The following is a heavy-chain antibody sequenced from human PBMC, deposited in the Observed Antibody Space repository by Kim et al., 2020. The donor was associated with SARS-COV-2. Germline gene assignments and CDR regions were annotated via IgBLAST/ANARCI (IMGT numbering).Heavy chain of an antibody. CDR3: ARLRTLTIFGVVTTGSYMDV. V-gene: IGHV4-59*01. CDR1: GGSISSYY. J-gene: IGHJ6*03. D-gene: IGHD3-3*01. Sequence: SETLSLTCTVSGGSISSYYWSWIRQPPGKGLEWIGYIYYSGSTNYNPSLKSRVTISVDTSKNQFSLKLSSVTDADTAVYYCARLRTLTIFGVVTTGSYMDVWGKGTTVTVSS. CDR2: IYYSGST.